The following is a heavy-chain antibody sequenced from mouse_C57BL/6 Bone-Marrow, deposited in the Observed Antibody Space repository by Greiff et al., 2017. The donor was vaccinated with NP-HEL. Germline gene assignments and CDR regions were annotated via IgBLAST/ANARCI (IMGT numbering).Heavy chain of an antibody. CDR3: ARVYYYGSFAMDY. Sequence: QVQLQQPGAELVRPGTSVKLSCKASGYTFTSYWMHWVKQRPGQGLEWIGVIDPSDSYTNYNQKLKGKATLTVDTSSSTAYMQLSSLTSEDSAVYCCARVYYYGSFAMDYWGQGTSVTVSS. D-gene: IGHD1-1*01. CDR2: IDPSDSYT. J-gene: IGHJ4*01. CDR1: GYTFTSYW. V-gene: IGHV1-59*01.